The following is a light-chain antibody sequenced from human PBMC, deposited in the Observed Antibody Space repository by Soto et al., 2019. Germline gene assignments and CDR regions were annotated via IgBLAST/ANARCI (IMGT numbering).Light chain of an antibody. V-gene: IGKV3-11*01. CDR1: QSVSVN. CDR3: QERNRWPRGT. CDR2: SAS. Sequence: EVVLTQSPAILSLSPGERATLSCRASQSVSVNFAWYQQKPGQAPRPLIYSASDRAPGNPARFSGSGSGTDFTLTISSLEPEDFAVYYCQERNRWPRGTFGAGTKVDIK. J-gene: IGKJ4*01.